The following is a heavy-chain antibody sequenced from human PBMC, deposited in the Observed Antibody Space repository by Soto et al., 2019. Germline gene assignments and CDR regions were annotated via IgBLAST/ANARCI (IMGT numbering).Heavy chain of an antibody. CDR2: IKQDGGEI. V-gene: IGHV3-7*03. CDR3: ARLESYGRPVDY. Sequence: GGSLRLSCEASGFIFSNYWMSWVRQAPGKGLERVANIKQDGGEIYYVDSVRGRFTISRDNAKNSLYLQMNSLRAEDKAVYYCARLESYGRPVDYWGQGTLVTVS. CDR1: GFIFSNYW. D-gene: IGHD5-18*01. J-gene: IGHJ4*02.